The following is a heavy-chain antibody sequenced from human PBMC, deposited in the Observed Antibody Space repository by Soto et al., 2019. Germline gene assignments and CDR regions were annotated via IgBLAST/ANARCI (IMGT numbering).Heavy chain of an antibody. V-gene: IGHV3-23*01. J-gene: IGHJ4*02. Sequence: GGSLRLSCAASGLTFSTNSMSWVRQAPGEGLEWVSAISDGGDRIYYVDSVKGRFTISRDNSKNKLYLQMDSLRAEDTAVYYCVTLALGKFDYWGQGILVTVSS. CDR3: VTLALGKFDY. CDR2: ISDGGDRI. CDR1: GLTFSTNS. D-gene: IGHD1-26*01.